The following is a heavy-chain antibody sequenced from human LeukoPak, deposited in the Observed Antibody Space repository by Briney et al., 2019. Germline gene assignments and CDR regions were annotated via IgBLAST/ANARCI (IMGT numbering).Heavy chain of an antibody. CDR3: ARDAPPAYCSGGSCYFDY. Sequence: PSQTLSLTCTVSGGSISSGSYYWSWIRQPAGKGLEWIGRVYTSGSTDYNPSLKSRVTISFDTTKNQFSLNLSSVTAADTAVYHCARDAPPAYCSGGSCYFDYWGQGTLVTVSS. V-gene: IGHV4-61*02. J-gene: IGHJ4*02. CDR2: VYTSGST. CDR1: GGSISSGSYY. D-gene: IGHD2-15*01.